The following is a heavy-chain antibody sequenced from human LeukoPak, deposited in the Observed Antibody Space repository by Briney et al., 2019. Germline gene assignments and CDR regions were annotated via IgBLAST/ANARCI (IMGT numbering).Heavy chain of an antibody. D-gene: IGHD6-13*01. V-gene: IGHV3-30*02. CDR2: IRYDGSNK. CDR1: GFTFSSYG. CDR3: ARNGIAAAGTVSGGDY. Sequence: GGSLRLSCAASGFTFSSYGMHWVRQAPGKGLEWVAFIRYDGSNKYYADSVKGRFTISRDNPKNTLYLQMNSLRAEDTAVYYCARNGIAAAGTVSGGDYWGQGTLVTVSS. J-gene: IGHJ4*02.